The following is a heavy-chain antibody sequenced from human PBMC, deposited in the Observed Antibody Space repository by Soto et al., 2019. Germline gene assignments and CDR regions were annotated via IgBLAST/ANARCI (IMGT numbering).Heavy chain of an antibody. J-gene: IGHJ6*02. CDR2: IIPIFGTA. Sequence: LVKVSCKASGGTFSSYAISWARQAPGQGLEWMGGIIPIFGTANYAQKFQGRVTITADESTSTAYMELSSLRSEDTAVYYCASPLGIAARPGPYYYCCYGMDVWGQGTTVTVSS. CDR3: ASPLGIAARPGPYYYCCYGMDV. D-gene: IGHD6-6*01. CDR1: GGTFSSYA. V-gene: IGHV1-69*13.